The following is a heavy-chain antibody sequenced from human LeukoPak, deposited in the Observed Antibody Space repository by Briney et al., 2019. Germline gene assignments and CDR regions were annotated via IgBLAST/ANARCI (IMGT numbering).Heavy chain of an antibody. CDR2: INPNNGGT. CDR3: ARGGDYRFGY. V-gene: IGHV1-2*02. CDR1: GYTFTGQY. J-gene: IGHJ4*02. Sequence: GASVKVSCKASGYTFTGQYMHWVRQAPGQGLDYMGWINPNNGGTKSTQKFQGRVTMTRDTSISTAYMELSRLTSDDTAMYYCARGGDYRFGYWGQGTLVTVSS. D-gene: IGHD2-21*02.